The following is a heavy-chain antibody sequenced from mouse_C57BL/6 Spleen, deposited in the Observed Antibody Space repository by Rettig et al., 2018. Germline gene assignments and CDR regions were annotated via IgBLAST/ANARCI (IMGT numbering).Heavy chain of an antibody. D-gene: IGHD2-4*01. Sequence: GSGSTNYNEKFKGKATFTADTSSNTAYMQLSSLTTEDSAIYYCARMGYDFIFDYWGQGTTLTVSS. CDR2: GSGST. V-gene: IGHV1-9*01. CDR3: ARMGYDFIFDY. J-gene: IGHJ2*01.